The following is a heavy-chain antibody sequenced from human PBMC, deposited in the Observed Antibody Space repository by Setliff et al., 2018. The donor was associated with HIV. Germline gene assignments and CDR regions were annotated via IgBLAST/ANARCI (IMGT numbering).Heavy chain of an antibody. V-gene: IGHV4-38-2*01. D-gene: IGHD3-22*01. CDR1: GYSIRSGYY. J-gene: IGHJ4*02. CDR3: ARLSDNYYDNSGYYYVAFFDY. Sequence: SETLSLTCAVSGYSIRSGYYWGWIRQPPGKGPEWIGSIYHSGSTNCNPSLKSRVTISVDTSKNQFSLKLSSVTAADTAVYYCARLSDNYYDNSGYYYVAFFDYWGQGTLVTVSS. CDR2: IYHSGST.